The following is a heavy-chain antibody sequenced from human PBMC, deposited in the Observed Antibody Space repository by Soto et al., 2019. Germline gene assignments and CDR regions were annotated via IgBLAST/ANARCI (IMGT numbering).Heavy chain of an antibody. CDR3: ARDLGVVVISDALDI. CDR1: GFTFSSYA. Sequence: GGSLRLSCAASGFTFSSYAMHWVRQAPGKGLEWVAVISYDGSNKYYADSVKGRFTISRDNSKNTLYLQMNSLRAEDTAVYYCARDLGVVVISDALDIWGQGTMVTVSS. V-gene: IGHV3-30-3*01. CDR2: ISYDGSNK. D-gene: IGHD3-22*01. J-gene: IGHJ3*02.